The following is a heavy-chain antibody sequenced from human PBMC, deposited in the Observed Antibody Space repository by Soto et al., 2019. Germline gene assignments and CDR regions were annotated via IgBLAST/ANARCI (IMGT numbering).Heavy chain of an antibody. CDR3: AKARIGAAAGPPFDY. CDR2: ISHDGSNK. D-gene: IGHD6-13*01. Sequence: QVQLVESGGGVVQPGRSLRLSCAASGFTFSSYGMHWVRQAPGKGLEWVAVISHDGSNKYYADSVKGRFTISRDNSKNTLYLQMNSLRAEDTAVYYCAKARIGAAAGPPFDYWGQGTLVTVSS. V-gene: IGHV3-30*18. J-gene: IGHJ4*02. CDR1: GFTFSSYG.